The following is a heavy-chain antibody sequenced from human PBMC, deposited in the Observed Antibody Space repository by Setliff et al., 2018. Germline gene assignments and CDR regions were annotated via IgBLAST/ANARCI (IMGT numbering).Heavy chain of an antibody. CDR3: ARVPLPLDIVVVVAATPLEYYYYMDV. V-gene: IGHV1-18*01. CDR2: ISAYNGNT. D-gene: IGHD2-15*01. J-gene: IGHJ6*03. Sequence: ASVKVSCKASGYTFTNYGISWVRQAPGQGLEWMGWISAYNGNTNYAQKLQGRVTMTTDASTSTAYMELRSLRSDDTAVYYCARVPLPLDIVVVVAATPLEYYYYMDVWGKGTTVTVSS. CDR1: GYTFTNYG.